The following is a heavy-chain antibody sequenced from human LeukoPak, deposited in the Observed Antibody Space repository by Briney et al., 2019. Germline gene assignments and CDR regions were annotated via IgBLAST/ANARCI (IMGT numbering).Heavy chain of an antibody. Sequence: SETLSLTCAVSGGSISSGGYSWSWIRQPPGKGLEWIGYIYHSGSTYYNPSLKSRVTISVDRSKNQFSLKLSSVTAADTAVYYCARGKAAAGPDYWGQGTLVTVSS. J-gene: IGHJ4*02. CDR3: ARGKAAAGPDY. CDR1: GGSISSGGYS. CDR2: IYHSGST. V-gene: IGHV4-30-2*01. D-gene: IGHD6-13*01.